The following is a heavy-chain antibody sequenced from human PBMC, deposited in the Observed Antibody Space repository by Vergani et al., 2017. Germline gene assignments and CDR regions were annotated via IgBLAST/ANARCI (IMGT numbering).Heavy chain of an antibody. V-gene: IGHV3-43*01. CDR2: ISWDGGST. D-gene: IGHD3-3*01. Sequence: EVQLVESGGGLIQPGGSLRLSCAASGFTISSNYMSWVRQAPGKGLEWVSLISWDGGSTYYADSVKGRFTISRDNSKNSLYLQMNSLRTEDTALYYCAKDIHPGFLEWIDAFDIWGQGTMVTVSS. J-gene: IGHJ3*02. CDR1: GFTISSNY. CDR3: AKDIHPGFLEWIDAFDI.